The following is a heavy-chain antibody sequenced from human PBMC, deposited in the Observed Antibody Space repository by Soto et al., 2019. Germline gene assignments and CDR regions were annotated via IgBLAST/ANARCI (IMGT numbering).Heavy chain of an antibody. CDR2: ISSDGSKE. J-gene: IGHJ6*02. CDR1: GFTFNIYG. Sequence: QVQLVESGGGVVQPGRSLRLSCAASGFTFNIYGMQWVRQAPGKGLEWVAVISSDGSKEYYGDSVKGRFTISRDNSKNTLYLEMNSMGSEDTAVYYCAKVTVSSGWYPYYYGIDVWGRGATVTITS. CDR3: AKVTVSSGWYPYYYGIDV. V-gene: IGHV3-30*18. D-gene: IGHD6-19*01.